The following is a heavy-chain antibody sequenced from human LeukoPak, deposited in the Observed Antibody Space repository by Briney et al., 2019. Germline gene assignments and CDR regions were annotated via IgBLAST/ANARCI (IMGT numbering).Heavy chain of an antibody. CDR3: ARAWRNRSGFDY. D-gene: IGHD1-1*01. CDR2: IYTSGST. J-gene: IGHJ4*02. CDR1: GGSISSYY. V-gene: IGHV4-4*09. Sequence: SETPSLTCTVSGGSISSYYWSWIRQPPGKGLEWIGYIYTSGSTNYNPSLKSRVTISVDTSKNQFSLKLSSVTAADTAVYYCARAWRNRSGFDYWGQGTLVTVSS.